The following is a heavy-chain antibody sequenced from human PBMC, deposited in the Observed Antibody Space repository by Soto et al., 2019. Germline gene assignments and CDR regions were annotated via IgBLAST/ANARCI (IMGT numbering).Heavy chain of an antibody. J-gene: IGHJ5*02. Sequence: SETLSLTCTVSGGSISSSSYYWGWIRQPPGKGLEWIGSIYYSGSTYYNPSLKSRVTISVDTSKNQFSLKLSSVTAADTAVYYCARLNCYGSGSYYNVYHWGQGTLVTVSS. V-gene: IGHV4-39*01. D-gene: IGHD3-10*01. CDR3: ARLNCYGSGSYYNVYH. CDR2: IYYSGST. CDR1: GGSISSSSYY.